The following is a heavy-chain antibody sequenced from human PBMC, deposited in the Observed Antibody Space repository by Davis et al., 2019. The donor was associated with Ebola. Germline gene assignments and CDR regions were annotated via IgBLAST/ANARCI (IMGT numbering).Heavy chain of an antibody. D-gene: IGHD3-22*01. J-gene: IGHJ4*02. CDR1: GYTFTSYG. V-gene: IGHV1-18*01. CDR2: ISAYNGNT. Sequence: ASVKVSCKASGYTFTSYGISWVRQAPGQGLEWMGWISAYNGNTNYAQKLQGRVTMTTDTSTSTAYMELRSLRSDDTAVYYSARDNLPQYYYDSSGYYRLEDYWGQGTLVTVSS. CDR3: ARDNLPQYYYDSSGYYRLEDY.